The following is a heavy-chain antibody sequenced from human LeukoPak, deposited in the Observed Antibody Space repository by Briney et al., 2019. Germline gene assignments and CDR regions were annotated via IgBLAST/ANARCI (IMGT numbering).Heavy chain of an antibody. Sequence: ASVKVSCKASGYTFTSYDINWVRQATGQGLEWMGIINPSGDSTSYAQKFQGRVTMTRDMSTSTVYMELSSLRSEDTAMYYCARTVRGYDTSAIGYWGQGTLVTVSS. CDR1: GYTFTSYD. CDR3: ARTVRGYDTSAIGY. D-gene: IGHD3-22*01. CDR2: INPSGDST. J-gene: IGHJ4*02. V-gene: IGHV1-46*01.